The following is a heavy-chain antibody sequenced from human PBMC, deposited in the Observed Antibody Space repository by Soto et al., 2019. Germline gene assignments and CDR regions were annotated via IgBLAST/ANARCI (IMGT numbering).Heavy chain of an antibody. Sequence: PGGSLRLSCAASGFTFSSYAMHWVRQAPGKGLEWVAVISYDGSNKYYADSVKGRFTISRDNSKNTLYLQMNSLRAEDTAVYYCARGGVDTAMVIDYWGQGTLVTVSS. CDR2: ISYDGSNK. CDR3: ARGGVDTAMVIDY. J-gene: IGHJ4*02. D-gene: IGHD5-18*01. V-gene: IGHV3-30-3*01. CDR1: GFTFSSYA.